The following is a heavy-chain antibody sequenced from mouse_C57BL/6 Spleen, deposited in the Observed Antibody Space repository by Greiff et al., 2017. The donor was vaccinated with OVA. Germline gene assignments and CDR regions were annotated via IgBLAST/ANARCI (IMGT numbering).Heavy chain of an antibody. J-gene: IGHJ4*01. D-gene: IGHD1-1*01. Sequence: VQLQESGAELARPGASVKLSCKASGYTFTSYGISWVKQRTGQGLEWIGEIYPRSGNTYYNEKFKGKATLTADKSSSTAYMELRSLTSEDSAVYFCAREGGLITTVVATYYYAMDYWGQGTSVTVSS. V-gene: IGHV1-81*01. CDR1: GYTFTSYG. CDR2: IYPRSGNT. CDR3: AREGGLITTVVATYYYAMDY.